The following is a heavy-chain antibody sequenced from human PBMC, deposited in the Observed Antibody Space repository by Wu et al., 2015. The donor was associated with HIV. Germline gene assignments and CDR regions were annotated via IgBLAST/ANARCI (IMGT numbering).Heavy chain of an antibody. CDR3: VRGARGVAETPGRPFDF. CDR1: GYTFAGQF. CDR2: ISPISGGT. J-gene: IGHJ2*01. D-gene: IGHD2-15*01. V-gene: IGHV1-2*02. Sequence: QVQLVQSGAEVKKPGASVKVSCKASGYTFAGQFMHWVRQAPGQGLEWMGWISPISGGTHNALKFQGRVTMTRDTSIDTAYMELTRLTSDDTAVYYCVRGARGVAETPGRPFDFWGRGTLVIVSS.